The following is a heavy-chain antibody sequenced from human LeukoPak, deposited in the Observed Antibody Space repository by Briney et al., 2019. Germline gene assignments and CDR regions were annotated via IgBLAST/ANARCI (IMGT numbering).Heavy chain of an antibody. J-gene: IGHJ4*02. CDR1: GFTICSNY. D-gene: IGHD3-22*01. Sequence: GGSLRLSCAASGFTICSNYMSWVRQAPGKGLEWVSVIYSGGSTYYADSVKGRFTISRDNSKNTLYLQMNSLRAEDTAVYYCARASLAYDSSPFDYWGQGTLVTVSS. CDR3: ARASLAYDSSPFDY. CDR2: IYSGGST. V-gene: IGHV3-53*01.